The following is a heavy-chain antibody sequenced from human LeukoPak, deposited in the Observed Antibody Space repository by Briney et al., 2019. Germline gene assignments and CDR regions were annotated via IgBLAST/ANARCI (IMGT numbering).Heavy chain of an antibody. Sequence: PSETLSLTCTISGGSISNYFWSWIRQPAGKGLEWIGRIYTSGSTDYNPSLKSRVTMSVDTSKNQFSLKLSSVTAADTAVYYCARVGSSSWDYWGQGTLVTVSS. CDR3: ARVGSSSWDY. CDR2: IYTSGST. J-gene: IGHJ4*02. D-gene: IGHD6-13*01. V-gene: IGHV4-4*07. CDR1: GGSISNYF.